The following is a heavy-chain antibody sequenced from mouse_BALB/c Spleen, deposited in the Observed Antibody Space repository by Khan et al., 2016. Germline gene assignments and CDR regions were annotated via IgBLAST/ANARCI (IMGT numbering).Heavy chain of an antibody. Sequence: QVQLKESGPGLVAPSQSLSITCTVSGFSLTNSGVHWVRQPPGKGLDWLGVIWAGGSTDYNSALMSRLSITKDNSQNQVFLEMNSLQTDDTAMYXCARDDQDCDALFATWGQGTLVTVSS. CDR3: ARDDQDCDALFAT. J-gene: IGHJ3*01. CDR2: IWAGGST. CDR1: GFSLTNSG. V-gene: IGHV2-9*02.